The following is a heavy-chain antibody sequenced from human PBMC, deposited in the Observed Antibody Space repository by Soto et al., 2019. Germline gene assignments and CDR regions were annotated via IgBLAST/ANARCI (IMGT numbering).Heavy chain of an antibody. D-gene: IGHD3-16*01. CDR3: ARMETFGSLNWLDP. CDR2: MNPGSGDT. CDR1: GYSFTNND. V-gene: IGHV1-8*01. J-gene: IGHJ5*02. Sequence: ASVKVSCKASGYSFTNNDVSWVRQATGQGLEWMGWMNPGSGDTGYAQKFQGRVTMTRDISIATAYMELSSLRSDDTAIYYCARMETFGSLNWLDPWGQGTLVTVYS.